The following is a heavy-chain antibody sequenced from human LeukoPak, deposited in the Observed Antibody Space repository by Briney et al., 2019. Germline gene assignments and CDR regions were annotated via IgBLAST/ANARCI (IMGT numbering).Heavy chain of an antibody. CDR3: ARALCVGGINCGPDY. CDR1: EFPFDDYA. CDR2: ISCYSSSL. Sequence: PGGSLTLSCAASEFPFDDYAMHWGRQAPGKGLELVSVISCYSSSLDYVNSVKGRCAIFRDKFKNPLYLQMNSLRAEDTAVYYCARALCVGGINCGPDYWGKGTLVTVSS. V-gene: IGHV3-9*01. D-gene: IGHD2-15*01. J-gene: IGHJ4*02.